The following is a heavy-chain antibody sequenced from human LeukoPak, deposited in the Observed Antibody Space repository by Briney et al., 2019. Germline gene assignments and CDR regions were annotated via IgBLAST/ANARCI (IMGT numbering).Heavy chain of an antibody. CDR1: GYSFNDYY. V-gene: IGHV1-2*02. D-gene: IGHD4-23*01. CDR3: ARNYGGTSKYFDY. Sequence: GASVNVSCKASGYSFNDYYIHWVRQAPGQGLEWMGWISPNSGGTNYAQNFQGRVTMTRDTSITTAYMELSGLTSDDTALYYCARNYGGTSKYFDYWGQGTLVTVSS. CDR2: ISPNSGGT. J-gene: IGHJ4*02.